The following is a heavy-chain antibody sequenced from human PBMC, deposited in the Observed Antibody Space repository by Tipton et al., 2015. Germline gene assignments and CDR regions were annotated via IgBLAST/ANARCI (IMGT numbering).Heavy chain of an antibody. V-gene: IGHV4-59*12. D-gene: IGHD3-16*01. CDR3: ARIRGRYVMDS. CDR1: GFTFSNYY. J-gene: IGHJ4*02. CDR2: ISDSGTT. Sequence: LRLSCAASGFTFSNYYMSWIRQSPGKGLEWIGYISDSGTTNYNPSLKSRVTISVDSSTNQFFLILSSVTAADTAVYYCARIRGRYVMDSWGQGSLVSVSS.